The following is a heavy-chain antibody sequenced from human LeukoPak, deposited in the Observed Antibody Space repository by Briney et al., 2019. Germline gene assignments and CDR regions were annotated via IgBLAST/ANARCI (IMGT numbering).Heavy chain of an antibody. J-gene: IGHJ4*02. CDR3: ARGHYDVLAASYKWTPDY. V-gene: IGHV3-21*01. CDR2: ITSGGDYI. Sequence: GGSLRLSCAASGFTFNTLNMNWVRQAPGKGLEWVSSITSGGDYIYYADSVKGRFTTSRDNAKNSLSLQLNSLRVEDTAVYYCARGHYDVLAASYKWTPDYWGQGTLVTVSS. CDR1: GFTFNTLN. D-gene: IGHD3-9*01.